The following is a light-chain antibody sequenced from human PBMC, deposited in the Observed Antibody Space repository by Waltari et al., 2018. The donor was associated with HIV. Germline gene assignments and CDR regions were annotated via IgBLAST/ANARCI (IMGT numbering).Light chain of an antibody. CDR1: TSDFDTFDL. CDR2: EVS. V-gene: IGLV2-14*01. Sequence: HSALTQPASVSGSPGQSITISCTGPTSDFDTFDLVSWYQQYPGRAPKLIIFEVSFRPSCVSHRCSGSKSGDTASLTIAALRAEDEADYFCSSYAARGVVAFGGGTKVTVL. J-gene: IGLJ3*02. CDR3: SSYAARGVVA.